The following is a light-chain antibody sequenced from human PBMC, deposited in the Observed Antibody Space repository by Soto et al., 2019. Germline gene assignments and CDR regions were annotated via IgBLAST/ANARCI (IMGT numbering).Light chain of an antibody. CDR2: GAS. J-gene: IGKJ1*01. CDR3: QQYNNRTLT. CDR1: QSVSID. V-gene: IGKV3-15*01. Sequence: SVSPGASATLSCRASQSVSIDLAWYQQTPGQAPRLLIYGASTRATGIPVRFSGSASGTEFTLTISSLQSEDFTVYYCQQYNNRTLTFGQGGKVEIK.